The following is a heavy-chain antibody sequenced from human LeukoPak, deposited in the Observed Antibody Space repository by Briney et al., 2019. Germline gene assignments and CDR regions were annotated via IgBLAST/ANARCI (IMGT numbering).Heavy chain of an antibody. Sequence: ASVKVSCKASGYTFTSYYMHWVRQAPGQGLEWMGIINPSGGSTSYAQKFQGRVTMTRDTFTSTVYMELSSLRSEDTAVYYCARAFGMWYFDLWGRGTLVTVSS. CDR3: ARAFGMWYFDL. V-gene: IGHV1-46*01. CDR1: GYTFTSYY. CDR2: INPSGGST. D-gene: IGHD1-14*01. J-gene: IGHJ2*01.